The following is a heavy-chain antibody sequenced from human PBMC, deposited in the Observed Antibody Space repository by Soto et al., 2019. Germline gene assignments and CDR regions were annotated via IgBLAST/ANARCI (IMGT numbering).Heavy chain of an antibody. D-gene: IGHD4-17*01. V-gene: IGHV2-5*02. Sequence: QITLKESGPTLVNPTQTLTLTCTFSGFSLSASGVGVGWIRQPPGEALEWLALIFWEGDRRYSPSLKNRLTIAKDTSKNQVVLTMTDMDPVDTATYYCAHRPYGDKRLVAFDIWGQGTMVTVSS. J-gene: IGHJ3*02. CDR3: AHRPYGDKRLVAFDI. CDR2: IFWEGDR. CDR1: GFSLSASGVG.